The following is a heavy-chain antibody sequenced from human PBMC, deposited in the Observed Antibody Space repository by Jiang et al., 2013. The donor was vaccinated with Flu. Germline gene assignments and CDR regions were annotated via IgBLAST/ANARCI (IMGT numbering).Heavy chain of an antibody. V-gene: IGHV1-18*01. CDR1: GYTFTSYG. CDR2: ISAYNGNT. J-gene: IGHJ6*02. Sequence: GAEVKKPGSSVKVSCKASGYTFTSYGISWVRQAPGQGLEWMGWISAYNGNTNYAQKLQGRVTMTTDTSTSTAYMELRSLRSDDTAVYYCARDGQRKRYSSGWSYYYGMDVWGQGTTVTVSS. CDR3: ARDGQRKRYSSGWSYYYGMDV. D-gene: IGHD6-19*01.